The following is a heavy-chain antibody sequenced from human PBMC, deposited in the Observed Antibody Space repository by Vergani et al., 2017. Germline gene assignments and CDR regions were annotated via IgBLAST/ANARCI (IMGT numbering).Heavy chain of an antibody. J-gene: IGHJ4*02. CDR1: GFTFSNAW. CDR3: TTYSDIVATIQNY. Sequence: EVQLVESGGGLVKPGGSLRLSCAASGFTFSNAWMSWVRQAPGKGLEWVGRIKSKTDGGTTDYAAPVKGRFTISRDDSKNTLYLQMNSLKTEDTAVYYCTTYSDIVATIQNYWGQGTLVTVSS. V-gene: IGHV3-15*01. CDR2: IKSKTDGGTT. D-gene: IGHD5-12*01.